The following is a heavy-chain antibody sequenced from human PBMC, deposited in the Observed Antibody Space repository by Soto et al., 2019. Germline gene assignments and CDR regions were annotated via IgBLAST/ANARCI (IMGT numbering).Heavy chain of an antibody. CDR2: IKSKTDGGTT. V-gene: IGHV3-15*07. CDR3: TTDTYYYDSSGYLYYFDY. D-gene: IGHD3-22*01. CDR1: SVSNAW. J-gene: IGHJ4*02. Sequence: SVSNAWMNWVRPAPGKGLEWVGRIKSKTDGGTTDYAAPVKGRFTISRDDSKNTLYLQMNSLKTEDTAVYYCTTDTYYYDSSGYLYYFDYWGQGTLVTVSS.